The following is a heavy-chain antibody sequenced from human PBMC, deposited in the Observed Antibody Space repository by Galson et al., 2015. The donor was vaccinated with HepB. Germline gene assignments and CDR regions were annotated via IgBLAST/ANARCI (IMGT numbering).Heavy chain of an antibody. CDR3: ARVVITFGGVVEIDAFDI. D-gene: IGHD3-16*02. J-gene: IGHJ3*02. CDR2: IYWDDDK. V-gene: IGHV2-5*02. CDR1: GFSLTTTRVG. Sequence: PALVKPTQTLTLTCSFPGFSLTTTRVGVGWIREPPGEALEWLAVIYWDDDKRYSPSLKNRLALTKATSKNQVVLTMTNMDPADTATYYCARVVITFGGVVEIDAFDIWGQGTMVTFSS.